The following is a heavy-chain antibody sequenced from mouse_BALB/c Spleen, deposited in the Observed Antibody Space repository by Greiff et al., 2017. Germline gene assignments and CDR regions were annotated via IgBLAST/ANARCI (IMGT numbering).Heavy chain of an antibody. CDR2: ISSGGSYT. CDR3: TRDYTMDAMDY. D-gene: IGHD1-1*02. V-gene: IGHV5-6-4*01. Sequence: EVQLEESGGGLVKPGGSLKLSCAASGFTFSSYTMSWVRQTPEKRLEWVATISSGGSYTYYPDSVKGRFTISRDNAKNTLYLQMSSLKSEDTAMYYCTRDYTMDAMDYWGQGTSVTVSS. CDR1: GFTFSSYT. J-gene: IGHJ4*01.